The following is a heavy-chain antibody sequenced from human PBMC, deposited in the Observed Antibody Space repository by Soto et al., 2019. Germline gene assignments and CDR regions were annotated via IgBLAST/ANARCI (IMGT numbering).Heavy chain of an antibody. CDR3: ARALGSGYDPGDY. V-gene: IGHV1-69*14. Sequence: QVQLVQSGAEVKKPGSSVKVSCKTSGDIFSGYSISWVRQAPGQGLEWMGGIIPIFGTTNYAQRFHGRVTITADKSTSTVYMELYSLKSEDTAVYSCARALGSGYDPGDYWGQGTLVTVSS. D-gene: IGHD5-12*01. J-gene: IGHJ4*02. CDR2: IIPIFGTT. CDR1: GDIFSGYS.